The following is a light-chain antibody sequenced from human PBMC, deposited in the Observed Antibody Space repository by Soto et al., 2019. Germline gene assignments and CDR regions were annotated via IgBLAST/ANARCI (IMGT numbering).Light chain of an antibody. J-gene: IGKJ2*01. CDR1: QSVSSTY. CDR3: QQYGTSPYT. Sequence: EIVLTQSPGTLSLSPGQRATLSSRASQSVSSTYLAWYQQKPGQAPRLLIYGTSIRATGIPDRFSGSGSGTDFTLTISRLEPEDFAVYSCQQYGTSPYTFGQGTKLEIK. CDR2: GTS. V-gene: IGKV3-20*01.